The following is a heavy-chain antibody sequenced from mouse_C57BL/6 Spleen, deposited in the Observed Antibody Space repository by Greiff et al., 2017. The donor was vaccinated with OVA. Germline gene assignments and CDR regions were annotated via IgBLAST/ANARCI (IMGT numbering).Heavy chain of an antibody. CDR3: AREYYGSSYFDY. V-gene: IGHV5-16*01. CDR2: ITYDGSST. J-gene: IGHJ2*01. D-gene: IGHD1-1*01. Sequence: DVKLVESEGGLVQPGSSMKLSCTASGFTFSDYYMAWVRQVPEKGLEWVANITYDGSSTYYLDSLKSRFIISRDNAKNILYLQMSSLKSEDTATYYCAREYYGSSYFDYWGQGTTLTVSS. CDR1: GFTFSDYY.